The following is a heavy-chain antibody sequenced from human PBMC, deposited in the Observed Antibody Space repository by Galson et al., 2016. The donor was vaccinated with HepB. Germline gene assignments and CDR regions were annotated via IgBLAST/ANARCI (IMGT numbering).Heavy chain of an antibody. CDR1: GYTLTELS. D-gene: IGHD6-13*01. V-gene: IGHV1-24*01. Sequence: SVKVSCKVSGYTLTELSMHWVRQAPGKGLEWMGGFDPEDGETIYAQKFQGRVTMTEDTSTDTAYMELSSLRSEDTAVYYCATLSGFAATGDYYGMDVWGKGTTVTVSS. J-gene: IGHJ6*04. CDR3: ATLSGFAATGDYYGMDV. CDR2: FDPEDGET.